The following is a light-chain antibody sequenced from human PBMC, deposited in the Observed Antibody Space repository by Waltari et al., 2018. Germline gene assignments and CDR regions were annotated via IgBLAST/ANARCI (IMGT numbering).Light chain of an antibody. CDR3: QHYDSSSVT. V-gene: IGKV3-20*01. Sequence: ETVLTQSPGTLSLSPGERVTLPCRASQSVSSNYLAWYQQKPGQAPRLLIYGTSSRATGIPDRFSGGGSGTDFTLTISRLEPEDFAMYFCQHYDSSSVTFGQGTKLEIK. CDR1: QSVSSNY. J-gene: IGKJ2*01. CDR2: GTS.